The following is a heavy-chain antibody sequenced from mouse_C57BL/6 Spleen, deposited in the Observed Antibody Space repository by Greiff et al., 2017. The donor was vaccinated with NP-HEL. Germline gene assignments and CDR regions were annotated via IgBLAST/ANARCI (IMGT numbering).Heavy chain of an antibody. V-gene: IGHV1-82*01. Sequence: QVQLQQSGPELVKPGASVKISCKASGYAFSSSWMNWVKQRPGKGLEWIGRIYPGDGDTNYNGKFKGKATLTADKSSSTAYMQLSSLTSEDSAVYFCASPSYGNYVTFDYWGQGTTLTVSS. CDR1: GYAFSSSW. D-gene: IGHD2-10*01. CDR3: ASPSYGNYVTFDY. CDR2: IYPGDGDT. J-gene: IGHJ2*01.